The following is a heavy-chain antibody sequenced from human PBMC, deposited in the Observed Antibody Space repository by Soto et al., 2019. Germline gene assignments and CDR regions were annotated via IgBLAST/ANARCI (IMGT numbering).Heavy chain of an antibody. Sequence: EVQLLESGGGLVQPGGSLRLSCAASGFTFSSYAMSWVRQAPGKGLEWVSAISGSGGSTYYADSVKGRFTISRDNSKNTLYLQMNSLRAEDTAVYYCAKSTARAAAAGLKFDCWGQGTLVTVSS. CDR3: AKSTARAAAAGLKFDC. CDR2: ISGSGGST. V-gene: IGHV3-23*01. CDR1: GFTFSSYA. J-gene: IGHJ4*02. D-gene: IGHD6-13*01.